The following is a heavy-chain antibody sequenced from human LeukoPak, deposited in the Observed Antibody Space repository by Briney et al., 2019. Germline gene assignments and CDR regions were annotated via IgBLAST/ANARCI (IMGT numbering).Heavy chain of an antibody. CDR1: GFTFSNYG. CDR2: IWSDGSNK. D-gene: IGHD3-10*01. V-gene: IGHV3-33*01. J-gene: IGHJ6*02. Sequence: GGSLRLSCAASGFTFSNYGMHWVRQAPGKGLEWVAIIWSDGSNKYYGDSVKGRFTISRDNSKNTPYLQMNSLRAEDTAVYYCARALFAGAFYGMDVWGQGTTVTVSS. CDR3: ARALFAGAFYGMDV.